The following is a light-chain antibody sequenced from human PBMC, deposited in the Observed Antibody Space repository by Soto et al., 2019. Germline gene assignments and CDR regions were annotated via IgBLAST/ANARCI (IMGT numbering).Light chain of an antibody. CDR1: REFTIT. CDR3: QQYYSYPLT. J-gene: IGKJ4*01. Sequence: AIRMTQSPSTFPTPTEKGVPTTYRPSREFTITLAWNQQKPGKAPKLLIYPPSTLQSGVPSRFSGSGSGTDFTLTISCLQSEDFATYYCQQYYSYPLTFGGGTKVEIK. V-gene: IGKV1-8*01. CDR2: PPS.